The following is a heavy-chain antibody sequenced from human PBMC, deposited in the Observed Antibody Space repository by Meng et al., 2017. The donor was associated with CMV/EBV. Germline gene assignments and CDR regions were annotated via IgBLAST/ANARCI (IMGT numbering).Heavy chain of an antibody. V-gene: IGHV3-33*06. CDR1: GFTCSSYG. Sequence: GGSLRLSCAASGFTCSSYGMHWVRQAPGKGLEWVAVIWYDGSNKYYADSGKGRFTISRDNSKNTLYLQMNSLRAEDTSVYYCAKDNLSYYYGSGDAFDIWGQGTMVTVSS. D-gene: IGHD3-10*01. CDR3: AKDNLSYYYGSGDAFDI. J-gene: IGHJ3*02. CDR2: IWYDGSNK.